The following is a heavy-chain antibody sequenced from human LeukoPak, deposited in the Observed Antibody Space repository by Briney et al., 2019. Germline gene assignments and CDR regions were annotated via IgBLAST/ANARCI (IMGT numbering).Heavy chain of an antibody. J-gene: IGHJ4*02. CDR1: GGSISSSSYY. CDR3: ARVALFYTRSQYYFDY. Sequence: PSETLSLTCTVSGGSISSSSYYWGWIRQPPGKGLEWIGSIYYSGSTYYNPSLKSRVTISVDTSKNQFSLELSSVTAADTAVYYCARVALFYTRSQYYFDYWGQGTLVTVSS. D-gene: IGHD3-16*01. CDR2: IYYSGST. V-gene: IGHV4-39*07.